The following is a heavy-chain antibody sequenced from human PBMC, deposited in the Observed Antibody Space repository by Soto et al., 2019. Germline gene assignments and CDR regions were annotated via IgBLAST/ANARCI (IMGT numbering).Heavy chain of an antibody. CDR1: GYTFTSYA. Sequence: ASVKVSCKASGYTFTSYAMHWVRQAPGQRLEWMGWINAGNGNTKYSQKFQGRVTITRDTSASTAYMELSSLRSEDTAVYYCARTYSVLYYFDYWGQGTLVTVSS. CDR3: ARTYSVLYYFDY. V-gene: IGHV1-3*01. J-gene: IGHJ4*02. D-gene: IGHD2-8*02. CDR2: INAGNGNT.